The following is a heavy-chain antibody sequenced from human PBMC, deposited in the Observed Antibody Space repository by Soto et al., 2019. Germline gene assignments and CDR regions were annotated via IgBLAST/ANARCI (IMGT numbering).Heavy chain of an antibody. CDR1: GFTFNDYA. Sequence: DVHLVHSGGGLVQPGESLSLSCVASGFTFNDYAMHWVRQTPGKGLEWVAAISNRGSSAYYADSVKGRFTISRDKSTKTLSLHMHTLRVEDTAVYFCAKAFCDAATCFPCESWGQGTPVAVSP. CDR3: AKAFCDAATCFPCES. J-gene: IGHJ4*02. D-gene: IGHD2-21*01. CDR2: ISNRGSSA. V-gene: IGHV3-23*04.